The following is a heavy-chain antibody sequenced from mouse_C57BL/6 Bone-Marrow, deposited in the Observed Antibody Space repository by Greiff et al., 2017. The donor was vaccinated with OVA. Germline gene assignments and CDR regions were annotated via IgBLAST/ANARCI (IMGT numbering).Heavy chain of an antibody. J-gene: IGHJ3*01. Sequence: VQLQQSDAELVKPGASVKISCKVSGYTFTDHTIHWMKQRPEQGLEWIGYFYPRDGSTNYSEKFKVKATLTADKSSSTASMQLNSLTSEDSAVYFSARNYYGPWFVYWGHGTLVTVSA. V-gene: IGHV1-78*01. CDR1: GYTFTDHT. CDR3: ARNYYGPWFVY. D-gene: IGHD1-1*01. CDR2: FYPRDGST.